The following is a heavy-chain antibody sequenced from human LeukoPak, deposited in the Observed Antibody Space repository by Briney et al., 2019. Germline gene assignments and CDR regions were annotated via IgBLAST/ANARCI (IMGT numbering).Heavy chain of an antibody. CDR1: GGSISNYY. V-gene: IGHV4-59*08. J-gene: IGHJ4*02. CDR2: IYYSGST. Sequence: PSETLSLTCIVSGGSISNYYWSWIRQPPGKGLEWIGYIYYSGSTKYNPSLKSRVTISVDTSKNQFSLKLSSVTAADTAVYYCARTNYYDSSGYWGVDYWGQGTLVTVSS. D-gene: IGHD3-22*01. CDR3: ARTNYYDSSGYWGVDY.